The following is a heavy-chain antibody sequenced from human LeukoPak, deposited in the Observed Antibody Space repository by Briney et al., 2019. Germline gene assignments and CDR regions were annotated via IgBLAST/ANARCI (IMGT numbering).Heavy chain of an antibody. CDR1: GFTFSSYG. V-gene: IGHV3-33*01. J-gene: IGHJ2*01. Sequence: PGGSLRLSCAASGFTFSSYGMHWARQAPGKGLEWVAVIWYDGSNKYYADSVKGLFTISRDSAKNSLYLQMNSLRAEDTAVYYCARDAGDSRPYWYFDLWGRGTLVTVSS. CDR3: ARDAGDSRPYWYFDL. CDR2: IWYDGSNK. D-gene: IGHD4-17*01.